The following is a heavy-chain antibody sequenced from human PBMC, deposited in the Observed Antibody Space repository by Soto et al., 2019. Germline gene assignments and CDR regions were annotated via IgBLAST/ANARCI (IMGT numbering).Heavy chain of an antibody. CDR3: AQIRDASSEGAFDI. J-gene: IGHJ3*02. V-gene: IGHV2-5*01. CDR1: GFSLTTGGVG. CDR2: IFWNDEK. Sequence: QITLKESGPTLVKPTQTLTLTCTVSGFSLTTGGVGVGWIRQPPGKALEWLAHIFWNDEKRYSPSLQSRLTITKDTSKSQVDLTMTNMNPADTGTYYCAQIRDASSEGAFDIWGQGTMVYVSS. D-gene: IGHD6-6*01.